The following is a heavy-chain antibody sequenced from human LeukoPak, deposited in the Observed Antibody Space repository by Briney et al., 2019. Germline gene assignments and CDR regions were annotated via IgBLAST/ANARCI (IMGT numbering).Heavy chain of an antibody. CDR2: INAGNGNT. CDR3: ARGGRDYDILTGCLGY. CDR1: GYTFTSYA. Sequence: ASVKVSCKASGYTFTSYAMHWVRQAPGQRLEWMGWINAGNGNTKYSQKFQGRVTITRDTSASTAYMELSSLRSEDTAVYYCARGGRDYDILTGCLGYWGQGTLVTVS. D-gene: IGHD3-9*01. V-gene: IGHV1-3*01. J-gene: IGHJ4*02.